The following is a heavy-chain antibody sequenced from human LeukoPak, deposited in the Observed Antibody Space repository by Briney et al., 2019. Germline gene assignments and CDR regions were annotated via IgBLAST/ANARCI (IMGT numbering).Heavy chain of an antibody. CDR1: GIIFSSYW. CDR3: AKDGNWARFEN. Sequence: GGSLRLSCAASGIIFSSYWMHWVRQAPGKGLVWVSRINSDGSSTSYADSVKGRFTISRDNSKNTLYLQMNSPRAEDTAAYYCAKDGNWARFENWGQGTLVTVSS. V-gene: IGHV3-74*01. CDR2: INSDGSST. D-gene: IGHD7-27*01. J-gene: IGHJ4*02.